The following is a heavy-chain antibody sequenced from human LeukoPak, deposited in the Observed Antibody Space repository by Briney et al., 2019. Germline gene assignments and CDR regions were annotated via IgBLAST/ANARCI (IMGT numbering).Heavy chain of an antibody. CDR2: ISSSSSTI. J-gene: IGHJ4*02. CDR3: ARDPLYDPEPYYFDY. CDR1: GFTFSSYS. Sequence: RGSLRLSCAASGFTFSSYSMNWVRQAPGKGLEWVSYISSSSSTIYYADSVKGRFTISRDNAKNSLYLQMNSLRAEDTAVYYCARDPLYDPEPYYFDYWVQGTLVTVSS. V-gene: IGHV3-48*01. D-gene: IGHD2/OR15-2a*01.